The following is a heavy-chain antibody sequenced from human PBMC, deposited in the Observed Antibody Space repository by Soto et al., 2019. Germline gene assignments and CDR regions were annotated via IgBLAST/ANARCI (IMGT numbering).Heavy chain of an antibody. V-gene: IGHV4-30-4*01. D-gene: IGHD2-15*01. CDR1: GGSIRSGDYC. Sequence: SVILSLTCTVSGGSIRSGDYCWSCIRQPPGKGLEWIGYIYYSGSTYYNPSLKSRVTISVDTSKNQFSLKLSSVTAADTAVYYCAWGTYCSGGSCPSRYYYGMDVWGQGTTVTVSS. CDR2: IYYSGST. J-gene: IGHJ6*02. CDR3: AWGTYCSGGSCPSRYYYGMDV.